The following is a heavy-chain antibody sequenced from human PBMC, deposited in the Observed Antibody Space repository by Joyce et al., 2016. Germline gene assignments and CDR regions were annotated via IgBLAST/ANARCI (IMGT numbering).Heavy chain of an antibody. J-gene: IGHJ4*02. V-gene: IGHV3-30*01. CDR1: GFTFRNYA. CDR3: ATSLRFFDPFDY. CDR2: ISYDSLNN. D-gene: IGHD3-9*01. Sequence: QVQLEESGGGVVQPGRSLRLSCAASGFTFRNYAMHWVRQAPGKAPEWVAVISYDSLNNFYADSVKGRFTISRDNSKNTLSLQMNSLKVEDTAVYYCATSLRFFDPFDYWGQGTLVTVSS.